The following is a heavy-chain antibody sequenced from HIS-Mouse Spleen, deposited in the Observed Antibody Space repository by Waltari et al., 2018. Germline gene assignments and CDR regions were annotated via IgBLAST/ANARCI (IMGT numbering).Heavy chain of an antibody. J-gene: IGHJ2*01. V-gene: IGHV4-39*07. CDR1: GGSISSSSYY. Sequence: QLQLQESGPGLVKPSETLSLTCTVSGGSISSSSYYWGWIRPPPGKGLEWIGCIYYSGNTYYHPSLKSRVTISVDTSKNQFSLKLSSVTAADTAVYYCAREIPYSSSWYDWYFDLWGRGTLVTVSS. CDR2: IYYSGNT. D-gene: IGHD6-13*01. CDR3: AREIPYSSSWYDWYFDL.